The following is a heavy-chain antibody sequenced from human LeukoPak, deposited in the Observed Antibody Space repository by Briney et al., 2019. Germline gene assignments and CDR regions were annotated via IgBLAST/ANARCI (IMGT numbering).Heavy chain of an antibody. CDR3: ARDYGRWFGNTNYFDY. Sequence: ASVKVSCKASGYTLTGYGISWVRQAPGQGLEWMGWISAYNGNTNYAQKLQGRVTMTTDTSTSTAYMELRSLRSDDTAVYYCARDYGRWFGNTNYFDYWGQGTLVTVSS. CDR1: GYTLTGYG. J-gene: IGHJ4*02. CDR2: ISAYNGNT. V-gene: IGHV1-18*01. D-gene: IGHD3-10*01.